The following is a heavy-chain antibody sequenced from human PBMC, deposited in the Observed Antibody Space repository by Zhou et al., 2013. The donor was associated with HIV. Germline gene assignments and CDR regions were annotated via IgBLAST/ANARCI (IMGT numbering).Heavy chain of an antibody. J-gene: IGHJ4*02. Sequence: QVQLVQSGAEVKKPGASVKVSCRASGYSFTSYGISWVRQAPGQGLEWMGWISGYNGNTNYAQNLQGRVTMTRDTPTSTAYMELRSLRSNDTAVYYCARNEWQQPFDYWGQGTLVTVSS. CDR3: ARNEWQQPFDY. D-gene: IGHD6-13*01. CDR2: ISGYNGNT. V-gene: IGHV1-18*01. CDR1: GYSFTSYG.